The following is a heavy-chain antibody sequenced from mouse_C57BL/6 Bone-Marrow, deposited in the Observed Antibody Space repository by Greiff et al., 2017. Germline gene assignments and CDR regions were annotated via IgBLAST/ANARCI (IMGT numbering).Heavy chain of an antibody. CDR2: IDPSDSYT. J-gene: IGHJ3*01. CDR3: ARSRGFAY. CDR1: GYTFTSYW. V-gene: IGHV1-69*01. Sequence: QVQLQQPGAELVMPGASVKLSCKASGYTFTSYWMHWVKQRPGQGLEWIGEIDPSDSYTNYNQKFKGKSTLTGDKSSSTAYMQLSSLTSEDSAVYDCARSRGFAYWGQGTLVTVSA.